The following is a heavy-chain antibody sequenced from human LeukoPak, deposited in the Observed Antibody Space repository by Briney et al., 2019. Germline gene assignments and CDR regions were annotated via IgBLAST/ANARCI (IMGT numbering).Heavy chain of an antibody. CDR2: ISSSGSTI. CDR1: GFTFSDYY. CDR3: ARSIAAAGSAGSYNWFDP. V-gene: IGHV3-11*04. J-gene: IGHJ5*02. D-gene: IGHD6-13*01. Sequence: GGSLRLSCAASGFTFSDYYMSWIRQAPGKGLEWVPYISSSGSTIYYADSVKGRFTISRDNAKNSLYLQMNSLRAEDTAVYYCARSIAAAGSAGSYNWFDPWGQGTLVTVSS.